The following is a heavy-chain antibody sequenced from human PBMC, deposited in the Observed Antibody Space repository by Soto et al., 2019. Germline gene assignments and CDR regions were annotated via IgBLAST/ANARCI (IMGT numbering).Heavy chain of an antibody. CDR1: VYSISSGYY. Sequence: ASDTLSLTCDVSVYSISSGYYWAWVRQPPGKGMEWIGSINQRGNSYYNPSLKSRVTISVDTSKNQGSLKVSSVTAADTAVYYCVRSGDDYGSYIDYWGQGTLVTVSS. D-gene: IGHD4-17*01. CDR3: VRSGDDYGSYIDY. CDR2: INQRGNS. J-gene: IGHJ4*02. V-gene: IGHV4-38-2*01.